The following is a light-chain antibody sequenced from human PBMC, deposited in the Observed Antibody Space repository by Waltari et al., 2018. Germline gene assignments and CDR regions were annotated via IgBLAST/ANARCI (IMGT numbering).Light chain of an antibody. CDR3: QQYDNSPGT. J-gene: IGKJ4*01. Sequence: DTILTQSPGTLSLSPGERATLSCRASQYISSRYLAWYQQKPGQAPRLLSYGASNRATGIPDRFSGSGSGTDFTLTISGLDPEDFAVYFCQQYDNSPGTFGGGTKVDI. V-gene: IGKV3-20*01. CDR1: QYISSRY. CDR2: GAS.